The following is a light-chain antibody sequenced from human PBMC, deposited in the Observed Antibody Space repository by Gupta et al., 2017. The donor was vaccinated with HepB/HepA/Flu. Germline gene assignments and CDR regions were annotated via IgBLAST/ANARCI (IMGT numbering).Light chain of an antibody. CDR1: NSNIGHNA. V-gene: IGLV1-44*01. Sequence: QSVVTQPPSASGPPGQRVTISCSGSNSNIGHNAVNWYQHVPGSAHKRLIYETNHRPSRVPDRFSGSKSGTSASLAISGLQAEDEADYYCATWDDSLNGVVCGGGTKLTVL. J-gene: IGLJ2*01. CDR2: ETN. CDR3: ATWDDSLNGVV.